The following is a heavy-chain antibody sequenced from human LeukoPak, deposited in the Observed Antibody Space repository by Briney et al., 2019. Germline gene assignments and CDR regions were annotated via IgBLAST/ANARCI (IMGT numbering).Heavy chain of an antibody. CDR1: GGSISSYY. CDR2: IYYSGST. V-gene: IGHV4-59*01. J-gene: IGHJ4*02. Sequence: SETLSLTCTVSGGSISSYYWSCIRQPPGKGLEWIGYIYYSGSTNYNPSLKSRVTISVDMSKNQFSLKLSSVTAADTAVYYCARKESFDYWGQGTLVTVSS. D-gene: IGHD3-10*01. CDR3: ARKESFDY.